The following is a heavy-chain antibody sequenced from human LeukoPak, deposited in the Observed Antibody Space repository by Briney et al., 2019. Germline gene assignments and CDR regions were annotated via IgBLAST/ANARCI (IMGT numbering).Heavy chain of an antibody. CDR1: GFTFSGYS. D-gene: IGHD3-16*01. Sequence: QPGGSLILSCAASGFTFSGYSMNWVRQAPGKGLEWVSYISSSSSTIYYADSVKGRFTISRDNAKNSLYLQMNSLRDEDTAVYYCARGVGAHYDYVWGSYEDYWGQGTLVTVSS. CDR2: ISSSSSTI. V-gene: IGHV3-48*02. J-gene: IGHJ4*02. CDR3: ARGVGAHYDYVWGSYEDY.